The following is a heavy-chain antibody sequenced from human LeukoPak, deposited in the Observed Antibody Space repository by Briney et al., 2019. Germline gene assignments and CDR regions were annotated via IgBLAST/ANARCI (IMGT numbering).Heavy chain of an antibody. J-gene: IGHJ4*02. CDR2: ISASGST. CDR3: ARQKGNSSGWYY. CDR1: GASISNHY. Sequence: SETLSLTCIVSGASISNHYWSWIRQSAGKGLEWIGRISASGSTNYNPSLKSRVTMSLDTSKNQFSLTLTSMTAADTAVYYCARQKGNSSGWYYWGQGTLVTVSS. V-gene: IGHV4-4*07. D-gene: IGHD6-19*01.